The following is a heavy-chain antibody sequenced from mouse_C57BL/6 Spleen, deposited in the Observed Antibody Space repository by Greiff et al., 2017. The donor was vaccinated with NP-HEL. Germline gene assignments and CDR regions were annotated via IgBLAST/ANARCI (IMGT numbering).Heavy chain of an antibody. V-gene: IGHV1-52*01. CDR3: ARSGYGNSAWFAY. D-gene: IGHD2-1*01. J-gene: IGHJ3*01. Sequence: QVQLQQPGAELVRPGSSVKLSCKASGYTFTSYWMHWVKQRPIQGLEWIGNIDPSDSETHYNQKFKDKATLTVDKSSSTAYMQLSRLTSEDAAVYSCARSGYGNSAWFAYWGQGTLVTVSA. CDR1: GYTFTSYW. CDR2: IDPSDSET.